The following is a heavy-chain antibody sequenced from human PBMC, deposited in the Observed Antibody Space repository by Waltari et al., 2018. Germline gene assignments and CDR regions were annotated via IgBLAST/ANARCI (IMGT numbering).Heavy chain of an antibody. V-gene: IGHV3-30-3*01. CDR1: GFTFSGYA. Sequence: QVQLVESGGGVVQPGRSLRLSRAASGFTFSGYALHWVRQAPGKGLEWVAVISYDGSNKYYADSVKGRFTISRDNSKNTLYLQMNSLRAEDTAVYYCARGGHSSSWYLDYWGQGTLVTVSS. J-gene: IGHJ4*02. CDR3: ARGGHSSSWYLDY. CDR2: ISYDGSNK. D-gene: IGHD6-13*01.